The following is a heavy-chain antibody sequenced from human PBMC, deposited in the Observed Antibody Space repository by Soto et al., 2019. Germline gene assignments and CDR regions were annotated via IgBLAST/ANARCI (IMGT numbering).Heavy chain of an antibody. D-gene: IGHD5-18*01. V-gene: IGHV1-69*01. CDR3: ARGAMANFDY. Sequence: QVQLVQSGAEVKKPGSSVKVSCKASGGTFGSQGIAWVRQAPGQGLEWMGGFIAMLVTPTYAKKVQGRATITADESLTSSYLELRSLRSEDTGVYFWARGAMANFDYWGQGTVVTVSS. CDR1: GGTFGSQG. J-gene: IGHJ4*02. CDR2: FIAMLVTP.